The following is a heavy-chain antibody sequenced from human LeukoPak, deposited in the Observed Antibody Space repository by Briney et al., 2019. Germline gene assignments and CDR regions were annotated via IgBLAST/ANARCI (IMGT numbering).Heavy chain of an antibody. D-gene: IGHD6-19*01. V-gene: IGHV1-18*01. Sequence: GASVKVSCKASGYTFTSYGISWVRQAPGQGLEWMGWISAYNGNTKYAQKLQGRVTMTTDTSSSTAYMELRSLRSDDTAVYFCTRDYRGWYEEDYYYYYMDVWGKGTTVTISS. CDR1: GYTFTSYG. CDR2: ISAYNGNT. CDR3: TRDYRGWYEEDYYYYYMDV. J-gene: IGHJ6*03.